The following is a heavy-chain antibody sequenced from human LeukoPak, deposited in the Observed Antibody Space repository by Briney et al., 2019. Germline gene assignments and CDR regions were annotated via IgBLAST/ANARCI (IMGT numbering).Heavy chain of an antibody. CDR3: ARVPRGGDRFDP. V-gene: IGHV1-69*13. CDR2: IIPIFGTA. Sequence: SVKVSCKASGGTFSSYAISWVRQAPGQGLEWMGGIIPIFGTANYAQKFQGRVTITADESTSTAYMELSSPRSEDTAVYYCARVPRGGDRFDPWGQGTLVTVSS. D-gene: IGHD2-21*02. CDR1: GGTFSSYA. J-gene: IGHJ5*02.